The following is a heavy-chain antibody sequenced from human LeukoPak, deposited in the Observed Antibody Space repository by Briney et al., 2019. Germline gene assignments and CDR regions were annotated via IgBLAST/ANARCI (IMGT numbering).Heavy chain of an antibody. J-gene: IGHJ3*02. CDR3: ATPFLSYDAFNI. CDR1: GYTFTGYY. V-gene: IGHV1-2*02. Sequence: ASVKVSCKASGYTFTGYYMHWVRQAPGQGLEWMGWINPNSGGTNYAQKFQGRVTMTRDTSISTAYMELSRLRSDDTAVYSCATPFLSYDAFNIWGKGTMVTVSS. D-gene: IGHD3-3*01. CDR2: INPNSGGT.